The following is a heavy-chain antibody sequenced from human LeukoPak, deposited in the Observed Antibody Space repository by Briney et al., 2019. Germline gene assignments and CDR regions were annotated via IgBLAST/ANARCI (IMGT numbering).Heavy chain of an antibody. CDR1: GGSISSYY. CDR3: PRTSHPHGSSWLFDY. J-gene: IGHJ4*02. Sequence: SETLSLTCPVSGGSISSYYWSWIRQPPGKGLEWIGYIYFSGSTNYNPSLKSRVPISVDTSRNQFSLQLSTVPAADTAVYYCPRTSHPHGSSWLFDYWGQGTLVTASS. CDR2: IYFSGST. D-gene: IGHD6-13*01. V-gene: IGHV4-59*01.